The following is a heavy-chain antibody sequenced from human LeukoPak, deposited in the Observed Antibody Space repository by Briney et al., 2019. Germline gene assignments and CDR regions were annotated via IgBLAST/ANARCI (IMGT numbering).Heavy chain of an antibody. D-gene: IGHD2-15*01. Sequence: GRSLRLSCAASGFTFSSYGMHWVRQAPGKGLEWVAVIWYDGSNKYYADSVKGRFTISRDNSKNTLYLQMYSLRAEDTAVYYCAKTGTPEMCSGGSCYQYYFDYWGQGTLVTVSS. V-gene: IGHV3-33*06. CDR1: GFTFSSYG. CDR2: IWYDGSNK. CDR3: AKTGTPEMCSGGSCYQYYFDY. J-gene: IGHJ4*02.